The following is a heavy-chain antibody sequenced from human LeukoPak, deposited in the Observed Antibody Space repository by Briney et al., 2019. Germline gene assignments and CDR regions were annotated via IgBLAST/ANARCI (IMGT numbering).Heavy chain of an antibody. CDR1: GFTFSSYG. Sequence: GGSLRLSCAASGFTFSSYGMHWVRQAPGKGLEWVAFIRYDGSNKYYADSVKGRFTISRDNSKNMLYLQMNSLRAEDTAVYYCARGSYGSPYYFDYWGQGTLVTVSS. CDR3: ARGSYGSPYYFDY. D-gene: IGHD3-16*02. J-gene: IGHJ4*02. V-gene: IGHV3-30*02. CDR2: IRYDGSNK.